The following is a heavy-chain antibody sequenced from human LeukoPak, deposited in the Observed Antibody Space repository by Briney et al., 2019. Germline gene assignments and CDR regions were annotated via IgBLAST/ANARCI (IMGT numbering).Heavy chain of an antibody. V-gene: IGHV4-34*01. D-gene: IGHD4-23*01. CDR2: INHSGST. Sequence: PSETLSLTCAVYGGSFSGYYWSWIRQPPGKGLEWIGEINHSGSTNYNPSLKSRVTISVDTSKNQFSLKLSSVTAADTAVYYCARESLYGGNSRWYFDLWGRGTLVTVSS. CDR3: ARESLYGGNSRWYFDL. J-gene: IGHJ2*01. CDR1: GGSFSGYY.